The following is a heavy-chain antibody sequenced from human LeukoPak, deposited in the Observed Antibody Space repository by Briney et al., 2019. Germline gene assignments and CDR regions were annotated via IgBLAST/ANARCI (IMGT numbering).Heavy chain of an antibody. J-gene: IGHJ4*02. D-gene: IGHD1-14*01. V-gene: IGHV3-30*03. CDR2: ISYDGSNK. CDR1: GFTFSSYG. CDR3: ARGAYLTGVDY. Sequence: GGSLRLSCAASGFTFSSYGMHWVRQAPGKGLEWVAVISYDGSNKYYADSVKGRFTISRDNSKNTLYLQMNSLRSEDTAVYYCARGAYLTGVDYWGQGTLVTVSS.